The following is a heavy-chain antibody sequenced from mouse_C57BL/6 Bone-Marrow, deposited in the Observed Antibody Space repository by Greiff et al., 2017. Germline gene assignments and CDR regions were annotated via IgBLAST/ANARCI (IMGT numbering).Heavy chain of an antibody. CDR3: ARCYDYDVGWYFDV. D-gene: IGHD2-4*01. CDR2: INPSTGGT. Sequence: EVQLVESGPELVKPGASVKISCKASGYSFTGYYMNWVKQSPEKSLEWIGEINPSTGGTTYNQKFKAKATLTVDKSSSTAYMQLKSLTSEDSAVYYCARCYDYDVGWYFDVWGTGTTVTVSS. CDR1: GYSFTGYY. J-gene: IGHJ1*03. V-gene: IGHV1-42*01.